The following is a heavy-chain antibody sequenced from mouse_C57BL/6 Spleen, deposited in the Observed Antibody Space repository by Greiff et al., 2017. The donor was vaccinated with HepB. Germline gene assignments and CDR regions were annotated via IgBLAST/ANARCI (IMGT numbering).Heavy chain of an antibody. V-gene: IGHV1-50*01. CDR1: GYTFTSYW. D-gene: IGHD6-1*01. CDR2: IDPSDSYT. J-gene: IGHJ3*01. Sequence: VKLMESGAELVKPGASVKLSCKASGYTFTSYWMQWVKQRPGQGLEWIGEIDPSDSYTNYNQKFKGKATLTVDTSSSTAYMQLSSLTSEDSAVYYCARGPSGAWFAYWGQGTLVTVSA. CDR3: ARGPSGAWFAY.